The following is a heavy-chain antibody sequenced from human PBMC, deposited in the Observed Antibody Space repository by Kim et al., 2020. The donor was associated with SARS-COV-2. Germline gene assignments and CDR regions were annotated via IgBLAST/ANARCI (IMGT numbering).Heavy chain of an antibody. CDR1: GGTFSSYA. CDR3: ARDSLTPTVTTHLYYYYYGMDV. D-gene: IGHD4-17*01. CDR2: IIPIFGTA. J-gene: IGHJ6*02. Sequence: SVKVSCKASGGTFSSYAIIWVRQAPGQGLEWRGGIIPIFGTANYAQKFQGRVTITADESTSTAYMELSSLRSEDTAVYYCARDSLTPTVTTHLYYYYYGMDVWGQGTTVTVSS. V-gene: IGHV1-69*13.